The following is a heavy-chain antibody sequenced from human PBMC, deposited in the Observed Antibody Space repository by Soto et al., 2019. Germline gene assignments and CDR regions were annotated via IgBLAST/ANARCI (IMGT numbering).Heavy chain of an antibody. CDR2: IYYSGST. CDR1: GGSVWSSGYY. D-gene: IGHD2-8*01. Sequence: SGSMSISRTVCGGSVWSSGYYGGWIRKPPGKGLEWIGSIYYSGSTYYNPSLKSRVTISVDTSKNQFSLKLSSVTAADTAVYYCASTNIVPSTHAFDIWGQGTMVTVSS. V-gene: IGHV4-39*01. CDR3: ASTNIVPSTHAFDI. J-gene: IGHJ3*02.